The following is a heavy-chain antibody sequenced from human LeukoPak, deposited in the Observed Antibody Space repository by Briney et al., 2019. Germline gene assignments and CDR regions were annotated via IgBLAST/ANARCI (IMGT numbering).Heavy chain of an antibody. CDR3: ARGFCSSTSCRFDY. V-gene: IGHV4-34*01. J-gene: IGHJ4*02. Sequence: SETLSLTCAVYGGSFSGYYWSWIRQPPGKGLEWIGEINHSGSTNYNPSLKGRVTISVDTSKNQFSLKLSSVTAADTAVYYCARGFCSSTSCRFDYWGQGTLVTVSS. CDR2: INHSGST. CDR1: GGSFSGYY. D-gene: IGHD2-2*01.